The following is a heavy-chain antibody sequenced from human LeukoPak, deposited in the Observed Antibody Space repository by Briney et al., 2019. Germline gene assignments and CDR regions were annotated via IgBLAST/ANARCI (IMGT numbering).Heavy chain of an antibody. J-gene: IGHJ4*02. CDR2: ISSSGSTI. CDR1: GFTFSSYE. D-gene: IGHD3-22*01. V-gene: IGHV3-48*03. CDR3: ARSGYYSDY. Sequence: GGSLRLSCAASGFTFSSYEMNWVRQAPGKGLEWVSYISSSGSTIYYADSVKGRFTISRDNAKNSLYLQMSNLRAEDTAVYYCARSGYYSDYWGQGTLVTVSS.